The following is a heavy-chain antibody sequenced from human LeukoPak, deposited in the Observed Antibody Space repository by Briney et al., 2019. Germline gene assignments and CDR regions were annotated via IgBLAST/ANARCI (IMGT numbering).Heavy chain of an antibody. Sequence: ASETLSLTCTVSGGSISSGSYYWSWIRQPAGKGLEWIGRIYTSGSTNYNPSLKSRVTISVDTSKNQFSLKLSSVTAADTAVYYCARGIVGATPIDYWGQGTLVTVSS. D-gene: IGHD1-26*01. CDR1: GGSISSGSYY. CDR3: ARGIVGATPIDY. V-gene: IGHV4-61*02. CDR2: IYTSGST. J-gene: IGHJ4*02.